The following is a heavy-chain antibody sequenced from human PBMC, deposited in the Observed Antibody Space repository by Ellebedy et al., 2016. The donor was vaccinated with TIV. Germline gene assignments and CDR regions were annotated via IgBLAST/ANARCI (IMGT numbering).Heavy chain of an antibody. CDR3: ATDGSYGDYRSPTHAFVF. D-gene: IGHD4-17*01. J-gene: IGHJ3*01. Sequence: GESLKISCAASGFSVTNNYMSWVRQAPGQGLEWVSLIYAGGTTNYADSVKGRFTISRDTSNNTVHLEMNSLRAEDTAIYYCATDGSYGDYRSPTHAFVFWGQGTLVIVSS. CDR1: GFSVTNNY. CDR2: IYAGGTT. V-gene: IGHV3-53*01.